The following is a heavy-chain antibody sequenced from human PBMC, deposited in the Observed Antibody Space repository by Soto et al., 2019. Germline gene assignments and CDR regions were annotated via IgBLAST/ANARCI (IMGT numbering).Heavy chain of an antibody. CDR2: IKQDGSEK. D-gene: IGHD6-13*01. Sequence: GGSLRLSCVTPGLMFSDQWLSWVRQAPGKGLEWVANIKQDGSEKYYVDSVKGRFTISRDNADNSLYLQMNSLRADDTAVYYCTTLSSTWPTGGDYWGQGTLVTVSS. CDR3: TTLSSTWPTGGDY. CDR1: GLMFSDQW. J-gene: IGHJ4*02. V-gene: IGHV3-7*03.